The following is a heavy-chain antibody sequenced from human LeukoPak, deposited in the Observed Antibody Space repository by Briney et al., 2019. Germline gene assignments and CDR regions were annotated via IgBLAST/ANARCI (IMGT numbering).Heavy chain of an antibody. D-gene: IGHD3-22*01. V-gene: IGHV4-61*02. CDR1: GGSISSGSYY. CDR3: ARERVNYYDSSGLDY. CDR2: IYTSGST. J-gene: IGHJ4*02. Sequence: SETLSLTCTVSGGSISSGSYYWSWIRQPAGKGLEWIGRIYTSGSTNYNPSLKSRVTISVDTSKNQFSLKLSSVTAADTAVYCCARERVNYYDSSGLDYWGQGTLVTVSS.